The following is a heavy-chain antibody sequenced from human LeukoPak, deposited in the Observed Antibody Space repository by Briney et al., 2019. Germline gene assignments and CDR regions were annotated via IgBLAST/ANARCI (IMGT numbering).Heavy chain of an antibody. J-gene: IGHJ6*03. CDR3: ARRITTRDFDSLFNYYYYMDV. V-gene: IGHV4-34*01. CDR2: INHSGST. Sequence: PSETLSLTCAVYGGSFSGYYWSWIRQPPGKGLEWIGEINHSGSTNYNPSLKSRVTISVDTSKNQFSLKLSSVTAADTAVYYCARRITTRDFDSLFNYYYYMDVWGKGTTVTISS. D-gene: IGHD3-9*01. CDR1: GGSFSGYY.